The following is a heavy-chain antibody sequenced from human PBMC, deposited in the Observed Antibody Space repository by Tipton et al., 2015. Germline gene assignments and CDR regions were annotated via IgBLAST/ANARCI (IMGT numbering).Heavy chain of an antibody. CDR1: GFTFKTYS. CDR3: ARVELPPLRYFDL. J-gene: IGHJ2*01. Sequence: SLRLSCEASGFTFKTYSFGWVRQTPGKGLEWVSYISSATTIIYYADSVKGRFTVSRDDAKSSLFLQMDRLRVEDSAIYYCARVELPPLRYFDLWGLGPLVTVSS. V-gene: IGHV3-48*01. CDR2: ISSATTII. D-gene: IGHD3-9*01.